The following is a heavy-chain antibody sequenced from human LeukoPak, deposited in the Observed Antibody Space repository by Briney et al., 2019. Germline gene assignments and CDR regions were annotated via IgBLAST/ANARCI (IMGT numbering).Heavy chain of an antibody. Sequence: GSLRLSCAASGFTFSTYSMNWVRQAPGKGLEWVSYISSSSAIYYADSVKGRFTISRDNAKNSLYLQMNSLRDEDTAVYYCARGIQLWSYYYYGVDVWGQGTTVTVSS. CDR2: ISSSSAI. D-gene: IGHD5-18*01. J-gene: IGHJ6*02. CDR1: GFTFSTYS. V-gene: IGHV3-48*02. CDR3: ARGIQLWSYYYYGVDV.